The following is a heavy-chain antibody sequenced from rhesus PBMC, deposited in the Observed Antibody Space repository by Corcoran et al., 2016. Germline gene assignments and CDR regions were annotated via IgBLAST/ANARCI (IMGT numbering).Heavy chain of an antibody. J-gene: IGHJ6*01. CDR3: AREGFRIQQKYYYGLDS. CDR2: ITYSGSP. Sequence: QVQLQESGPGLVKPSETLSLTCAVSGGSISSGYYYWSWIRQPPGKGLEWIWYITYSGSPTYNPSPKSRFPISRDPSKNQFALKLSSVTAADTAVYYCAREGFRIQQKYYYGLDSWGQGVVVTVSS. V-gene: IGHV4-122*02. D-gene: IGHD4-23*01. CDR1: GGSISSGYYY.